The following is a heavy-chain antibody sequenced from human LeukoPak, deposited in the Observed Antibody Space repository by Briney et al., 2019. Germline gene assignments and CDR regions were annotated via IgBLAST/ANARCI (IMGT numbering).Heavy chain of an antibody. V-gene: IGHV4-61*02. CDR1: GGSISSGSYY. J-gene: IGHJ5*02. CDR3: ARRDPPLYSYGVNRNWFDP. Sequence: SETLSLTCTVSGGSISSGSYYWSWIRQPAGKGLEWVGRIYTSGSTNYNPSLKSRVTISVDTSKNQFSLKLSSVTAADTAVYYCARRDPPLYSYGVNRNWFDPWGQGTLVTVSS. CDR2: IYTSGST. D-gene: IGHD5-18*01.